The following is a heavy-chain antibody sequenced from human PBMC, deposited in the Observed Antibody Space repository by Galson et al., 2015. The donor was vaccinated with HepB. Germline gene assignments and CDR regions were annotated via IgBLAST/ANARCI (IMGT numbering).Heavy chain of an antibody. Sequence: SLRLSCAASGFTFSSYWMYWVRRAPEKGLVWVSHINSDGSSTTYADSVKGRFTISRDNAKNTLYLQMNSLRAEDTAVYYCARSFRSFDNWGQGTLVTVSS. CDR2: INSDGSST. CDR3: ARSFRSFDN. J-gene: IGHJ4*02. V-gene: IGHV3-74*01. CDR1: GFTFSSYW.